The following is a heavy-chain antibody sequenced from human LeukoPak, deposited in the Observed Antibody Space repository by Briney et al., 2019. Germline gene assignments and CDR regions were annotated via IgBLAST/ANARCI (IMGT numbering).Heavy chain of an antibody. CDR3: AKQGTMVRGVIAWFDP. Sequence: GGSLRLSCAASGFTFSSYATSWVRQAPGKGLEWVSAISGSGGSTYYADSVKGRFTISRDNSKNTLYLQMNSLRAEDTAVYYCAKQGTMVRGVIAWFDPWGQGTLVTASS. V-gene: IGHV3-23*01. CDR1: GFTFSSYA. J-gene: IGHJ5*02. CDR2: ISGSGGST. D-gene: IGHD3-10*01.